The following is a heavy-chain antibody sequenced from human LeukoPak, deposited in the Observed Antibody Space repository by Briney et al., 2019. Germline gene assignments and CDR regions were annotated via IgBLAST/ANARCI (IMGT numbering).Heavy chain of an antibody. Sequence: GESLRLSCAASGFTFSSYSMNWVRQAPGKGLESVSSISSSSSYIYYADSVKGRFTISRDNAKNSLYLQMNSLRAEDTAVYYCARVSLSSWYFDYWGQGTLVTVSS. D-gene: IGHD6-13*01. CDR2: ISSSSSYI. J-gene: IGHJ4*02. V-gene: IGHV3-21*01. CDR3: ARVSLSSWYFDY. CDR1: GFTFSSYS.